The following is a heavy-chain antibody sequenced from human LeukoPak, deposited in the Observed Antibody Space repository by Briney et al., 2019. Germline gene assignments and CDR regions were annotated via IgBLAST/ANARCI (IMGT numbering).Heavy chain of an antibody. D-gene: IGHD6-19*01. CDR3: AKSGYSSGWHGDY. CDR1: GFTFSNYA. J-gene: IGHJ4*02. CDR2: ISASGGGT. Sequence: PGGSLRLSCAASGFTFSNYAMRWVRQAPGKGLEWVSGISASGGGTYYADSVKGRFTISRDNSKNTLYLQMNSLRAEDTAVYYCAKSGYSSGWHGDYWGQGTLVTVSS. V-gene: IGHV3-23*01.